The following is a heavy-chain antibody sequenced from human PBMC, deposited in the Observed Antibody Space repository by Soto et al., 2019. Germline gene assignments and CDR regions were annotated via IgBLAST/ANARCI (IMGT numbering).Heavy chain of an antibody. D-gene: IGHD6-19*01. J-gene: IGHJ4*02. CDR3: AREGNLIAVAGPFDY. CDR1: GFTFSSYE. Sequence: EVQLVESGGGLVQPGGSLRLSCAASGFTFSSYEMNWVRQAPGQGLEWVSYISSSGSTIYYADSVKGRFTISRDKAKNSPYRQVNSLIAEDTAVYYCAREGNLIAVAGPFDYWGQGTLVTVSS. V-gene: IGHV3-48*03. CDR2: ISSSGSTI.